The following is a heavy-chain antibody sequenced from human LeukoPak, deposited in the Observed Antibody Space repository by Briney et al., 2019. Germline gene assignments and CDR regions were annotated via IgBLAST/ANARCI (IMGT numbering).Heavy chain of an antibody. CDR1: GFTFSSYS. V-gene: IGHV3-48*02. J-gene: IGHJ4*02. CDR2: IRSSGSPI. Sequence: GGSLRLSCAASGFTFSSYSMTWVRQAPGKGLEWISYIRSSGSPIYYADSVRGRFTISKDNAKNSLYLQMNSLRDEDTAVYYCARVAVGATRVDFDYWGQGTLVTVSS. CDR3: ARVAVGATRVDFDY. D-gene: IGHD1-26*01.